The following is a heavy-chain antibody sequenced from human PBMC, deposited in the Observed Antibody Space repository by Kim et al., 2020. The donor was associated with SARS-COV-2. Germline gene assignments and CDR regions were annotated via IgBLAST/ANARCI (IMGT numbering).Heavy chain of an antibody. J-gene: IGHJ4*02. V-gene: IGHV3-23*01. CDR1: GFTFTNYA. Sequence: GGSLRLSCAASGFTFTNYAMSWVRQAPGKGLEWVSAISGSGGSKYYAASVKGRFTIPRDNPKTTLYLQMNSLRADDPAVYYCASHFSAYEPSIGLAFAYWGQRTLGTVSS. CDR3: ASHFSAYEPSIGLAFAY. CDR2: ISGSGGSK. D-gene: IGHD5-12*01.